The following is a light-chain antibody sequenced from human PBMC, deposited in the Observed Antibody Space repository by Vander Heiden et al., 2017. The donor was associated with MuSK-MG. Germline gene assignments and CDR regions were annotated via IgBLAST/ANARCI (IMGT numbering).Light chain of an antibody. Sequence: TITCRASQSLSSWLAWYQQQPGKAPKLRIYDASSVESGVPSRISSSGSGTEFTLTISSMQTDDFATYYGQQDKRDSYTFGQGTKLEIK. CDR3: QQDKRDSYT. CDR1: QSLSSW. CDR2: DAS. V-gene: IGKV1-5*01. J-gene: IGKJ2*01.